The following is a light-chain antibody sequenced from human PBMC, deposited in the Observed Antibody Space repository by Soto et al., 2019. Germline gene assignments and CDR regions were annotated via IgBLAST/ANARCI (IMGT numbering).Light chain of an antibody. Sequence: EIVLTQSPGTLSLSPGERATLSCRASQTINGNYLAWYQQKPGQAPRLLIYGASTGAAGVPDRFSGSGSGTDFTLTITRLEPEDFAVYYCQQYGRSPLLYTFGQGTKL. CDR2: GAS. CDR3: QQYGRSPLLYT. CDR1: QTINGNY. V-gene: IGKV3-20*01. J-gene: IGKJ2*01.